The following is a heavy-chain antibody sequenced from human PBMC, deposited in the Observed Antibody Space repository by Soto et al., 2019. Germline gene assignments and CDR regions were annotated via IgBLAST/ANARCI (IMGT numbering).Heavy chain of an antibody. J-gene: IGHJ6*02. Sequence: QVQLQESGPGLVRPSETLSLTCTVSGGSVSSGSYYWNWIRQPPGKGLGWIGYISYSGSTNYNPSHKGRVTISSDTSKNQFPLSLNSMTAADTAVYYLARAGWDVCFGMAVWGQGTTLTVSS. CDR3: ARAGWDVCFGMAV. D-gene: IGHD1-26*01. V-gene: IGHV4-61*01. CDR2: ISYSGST. CDR1: GGSVSSGSYY.